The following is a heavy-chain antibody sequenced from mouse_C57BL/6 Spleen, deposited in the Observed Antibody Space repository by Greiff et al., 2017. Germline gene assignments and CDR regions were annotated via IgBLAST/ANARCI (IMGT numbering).Heavy chain of an antibody. CDR2: ISDGGSYT. Sequence: DVKLQESGGGLVKPGGSLKLSCAASGFTFSSYAMSWVRQTPEKRLEWVATISDGGSYTYYPDNVKGRFTISRDNAKNNLYLQMSQLKSEDTAMYYCARGRDDSYAMDYWGQGTSVTVSS. CDR1: GFTFSSYA. J-gene: IGHJ4*01. CDR3: ARGRDDSYAMDY. V-gene: IGHV5-4*03.